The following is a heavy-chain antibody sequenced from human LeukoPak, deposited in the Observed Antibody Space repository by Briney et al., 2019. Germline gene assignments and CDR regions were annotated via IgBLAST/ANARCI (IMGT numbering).Heavy chain of an antibody. D-gene: IGHD3-22*01. CDR2: ISWNSGSR. CDR1: GFSFNDYA. Sequence: GRSLRLSCAASGFSFNDYAMHWVRQAPGKGLEWVSGISWNSGSRTYADSVKGRFTISRDNAKDSLYLQMNSLRAEDTALYYCAKVYTPYYDSSGLFDYWGQGTLVTVSS. CDR3: AKVYTPYYDSSGLFDY. J-gene: IGHJ4*02. V-gene: IGHV3-9*01.